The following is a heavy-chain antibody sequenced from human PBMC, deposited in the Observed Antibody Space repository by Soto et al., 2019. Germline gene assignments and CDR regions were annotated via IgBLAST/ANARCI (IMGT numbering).Heavy chain of an antibody. J-gene: IGHJ4*02. D-gene: IGHD3-22*01. CDR1: GYSFTSDW. CDR3: AALRDDSSGYDC. Sequence: PGESLKISCKGSGYSFTSDWIAWVRQMPGKGLEYMGIIYPGDSDTRYSPSFQGQVTISADKSTSTAYVQWSSLKASDTAVYYCAALRDDSSGYDCWGQGTLVTVSS. V-gene: IGHV5-51*01. CDR2: IYPGDSDT.